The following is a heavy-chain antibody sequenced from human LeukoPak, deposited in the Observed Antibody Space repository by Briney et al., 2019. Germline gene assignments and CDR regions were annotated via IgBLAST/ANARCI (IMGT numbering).Heavy chain of an antibody. V-gene: IGHV4-38-2*02. CDR2: IYHSGTT. J-gene: IGHJ6*04. CDR1: GYSLTSGYY. D-gene: IGHD5-12*01. Sequence: PSDTLCLTCGVSGYSLTSGYYWGWIRPPPGRGPEWIGSIYHSGTTFYNAALKRRVTVSVDTSKNQFSLKLSSVTAADTAVYYCAREGGCYGMDVWGKGTTVTVSS. CDR3: AREGGCYGMDV.